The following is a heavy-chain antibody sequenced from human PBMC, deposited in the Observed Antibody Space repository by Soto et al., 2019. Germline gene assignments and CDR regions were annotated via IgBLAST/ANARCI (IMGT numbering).Heavy chain of an antibody. CDR2: IYYRST. J-gene: IGHJ5*02. CDR3: ARSTRSWFDP. Sequence: QVQLQESGPGLLKPSETLSLTCTVSGGSISSYYWSWIRQPPGKGLECIGYIYYRSTNYNPSLKSRVTISVDTSKNQFSLKLSSVTAADTAVYYCARSTRSWFDPWGQGTLVTVSS. CDR1: GGSISSYY. V-gene: IGHV4-59*08.